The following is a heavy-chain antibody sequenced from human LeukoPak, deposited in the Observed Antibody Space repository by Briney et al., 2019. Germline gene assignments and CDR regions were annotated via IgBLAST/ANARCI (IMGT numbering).Heavy chain of an antibody. D-gene: IGHD1-7*01. J-gene: IGHJ5*02. CDR3: ARAGLELREIDP. V-gene: IGHV1-69*05. CDR2: IIPIFSTA. Sequence: SVKVSCKASGGTFSSYAISWVRQAPGQGLEWMGRIIPIFSTANYAQKFQGRVTITTDESTSTAYMELSSLRSEDTAVYYCARAGLELREIDPWGQGTLVTVSS. CDR1: GGTFSSYA.